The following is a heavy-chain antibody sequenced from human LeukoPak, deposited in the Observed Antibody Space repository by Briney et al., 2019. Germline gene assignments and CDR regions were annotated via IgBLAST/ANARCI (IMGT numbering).Heavy chain of an antibody. CDR1: GYTFTGYY. CDR2: INPNSGGT. Sequence: GASVKVSCKASGYTFTGYYMHWVRQAPGQGLEWMGWINPNSGGTNYAQKFQGRVTMTRDTSISTAYMELSRLRSNDTAVYYCARDLGRIVGPRTGYYYYYYMDVWGKGTTVTVSS. J-gene: IGHJ6*03. D-gene: IGHD1-26*01. V-gene: IGHV1-2*02. CDR3: ARDLGRIVGPRTGYYYYYYMDV.